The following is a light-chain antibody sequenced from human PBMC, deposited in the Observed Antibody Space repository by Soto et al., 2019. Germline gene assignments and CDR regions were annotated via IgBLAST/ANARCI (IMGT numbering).Light chain of an antibody. CDR2: KIA. V-gene: IGKV2-24*01. CDR1: QSLVHSDGNTY. J-gene: IGKJ4*01. Sequence: EIVLTQTPLSSPVTLGQPASISCRSSQSLVHSDGNTYLSWLHLGPGQPPRLLIYKIANRFYGVPYRFTVSGAGTDFTLKISRVEAEDVGTYYCMQSKQFPLTFGGGTKVEI. CDR3: MQSKQFPLT.